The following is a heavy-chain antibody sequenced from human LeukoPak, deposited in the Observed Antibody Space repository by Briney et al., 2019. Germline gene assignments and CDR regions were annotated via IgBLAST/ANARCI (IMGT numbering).Heavy chain of an antibody. CDR1: GVSISSYY. Sequence: PSDTLSLTCTVSGVSISSYYWSWIRQPAGKGLEWIGRIHTSGSTNYNPSLKSRVTMSLDTSKNQFSLKLTSVTAADTAVYYCARNYYDSSGYSHYFDYWGQGTLVTVSS. D-gene: IGHD3-22*01. V-gene: IGHV4-4*07. CDR3: ARNYYDSSGYSHYFDY. J-gene: IGHJ4*02. CDR2: IHTSGST.